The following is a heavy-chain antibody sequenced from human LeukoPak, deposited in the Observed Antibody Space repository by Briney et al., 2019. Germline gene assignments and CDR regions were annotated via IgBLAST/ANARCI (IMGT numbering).Heavy chain of an antibody. J-gene: IGHJ5*02. V-gene: IGHV3-11*05. CDR1: VFIHNLYY. Sequence: GVSLRLFCAASVFIHNLYYTIGIRQAPGKALVGVSYISTTRSYTDYADSVRGRFTISRDNAKNLLYLQMNSLRPEDTAVYYCARDWYCSSSICYTDRNWFDPWGQGTLVTVSS. CDR3: ARDWYCSSSICYTDRNWFDP. D-gene: IGHD2-2*02. CDR2: ISTTRSYT.